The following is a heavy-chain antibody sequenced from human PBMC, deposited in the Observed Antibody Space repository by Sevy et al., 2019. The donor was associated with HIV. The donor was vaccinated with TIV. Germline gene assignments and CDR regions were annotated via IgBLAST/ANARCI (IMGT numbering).Heavy chain of an antibody. V-gene: IGHV1-69*13. CDR3: ARDRMVYYDFWSGYYKPYYYYGMDV. CDR1: GGTFSSYA. CDR2: IIPIFGTA. Sequence: ASVKVSCKASGGTFSSYAISWVRQAPGQGLEWMGGIIPIFGTANYAQKFQGRVTITADDSTSTAYMELSSLRSEDTAVYYCARDRMVYYDFWSGYYKPYYYYGMDVWGQGTTVTVSS. J-gene: IGHJ6*02. D-gene: IGHD3-3*01.